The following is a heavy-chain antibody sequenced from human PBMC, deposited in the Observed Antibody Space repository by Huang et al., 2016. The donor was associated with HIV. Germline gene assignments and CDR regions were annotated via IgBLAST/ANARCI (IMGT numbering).Heavy chain of an antibody. J-gene: IGHJ4*02. CDR2: VYQSGST. CDR3: ASQHIGAAATWF. D-gene: IGHD6-13*01. V-gene: IGHV4-39*01. Sequence: QLQLQESGPGQVKPSETLSLTCTVSGDFISSTNYYWGWIRQSPGQGLEWVGSVYQSGSTNFKPSLKRRVTLSVDTSRNQFSLRLNSVTAADTAVYYCASQHIGAAATWFWGRGTQVAVSS. CDR1: GDFISSTNYY.